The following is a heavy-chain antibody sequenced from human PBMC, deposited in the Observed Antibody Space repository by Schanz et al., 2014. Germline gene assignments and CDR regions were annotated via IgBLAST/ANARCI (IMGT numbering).Heavy chain of an antibody. V-gene: IGHV4-39*01. CDR1: GASTNSKSHH. Sequence: QLQLQESGPGLVKPSETLSLTCSVSGASTNSKSHHWGWIRQPPGKGLQWIGTVSYTGRTYDNASLKIRMMISIATPTTHFPLRLNSVPAADTAVYYCARQSGSWYFDSWGQGVLVTVSS. D-gene: IGHD6-13*01. J-gene: IGHJ4*02. CDR2: VSYTGRT. CDR3: ARQSGSWYFDS.